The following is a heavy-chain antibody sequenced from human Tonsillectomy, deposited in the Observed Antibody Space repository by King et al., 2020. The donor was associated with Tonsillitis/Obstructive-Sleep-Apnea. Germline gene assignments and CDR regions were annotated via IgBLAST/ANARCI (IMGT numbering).Heavy chain of an antibody. CDR2: IYWDDDK. J-gene: IGHJ3*02. Sequence: TLKESGPTLVKPTQTLTLTCTFSGFSLSTSGVGGGWIRQPPGKALEWLALIYWDDDKRFSPSLKSRLTITKDTSKNQVVLTMTNMDPVDTAKYYCAHITYCSGGSCYFVGAFDIWGQGTMVTVSS. D-gene: IGHD2-15*01. CDR3: AHITYCSGGSCYFVGAFDI. V-gene: IGHV2-5*02. CDR1: GFSLSTSGVG.